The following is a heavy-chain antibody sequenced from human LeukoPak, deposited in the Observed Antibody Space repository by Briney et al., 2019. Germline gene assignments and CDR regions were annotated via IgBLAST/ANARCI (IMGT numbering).Heavy chain of an antibody. CDR3: ARAHYSSGHYSN. J-gene: IGHJ4*02. Sequence: SETLSLTCTVSGGSISSYYWSWIRQPPGKGLELIGYIYYSGSTNHNPSLKGRATISVDTSKNQFSLKLSSVTAADTAVYYCARAHYSSGHYSNWGQGTLVTVSS. V-gene: IGHV4-59*01. D-gene: IGHD3-22*01. CDR1: GGSISSYY. CDR2: IYYSGST.